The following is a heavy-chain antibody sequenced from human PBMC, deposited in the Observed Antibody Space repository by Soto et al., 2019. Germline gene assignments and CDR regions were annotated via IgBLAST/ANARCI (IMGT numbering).Heavy chain of an antibody. Sequence: QVQLVESGGGLVKPGGSLRLSCAASGFTFSDYYMSWIRQAPGKGLEWVSYISSSSSYTNYADSVKGRFTTSRDNAKNALYLQMNSLRAEDTAVYYCARDSRYYDFWSGYYDVSTYPYYYGMDVWGQGTTVTVSS. D-gene: IGHD3-3*01. J-gene: IGHJ6*02. CDR1: GFTFSDYY. CDR2: ISSSSSYT. V-gene: IGHV3-11*06. CDR3: ARDSRYYDFWSGYYDVSTYPYYYGMDV.